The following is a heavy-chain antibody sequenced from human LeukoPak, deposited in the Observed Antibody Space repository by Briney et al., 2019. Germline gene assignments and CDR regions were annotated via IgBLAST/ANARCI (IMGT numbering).Heavy chain of an antibody. D-gene: IGHD5-18*01. CDR1: GGSISSSSYY. V-gene: IGHV4-39*07. Sequence: SETLSLTCTVSGGSISSSSYYWGWIRQPPGKGLEWIGSIYYSGSTYYNPSLKSRVTISVDTSKNQFSLKLSSVTAADTAVYYCARLTSSWIQLWDSYYYMDVWGKGTTVTVSS. CDR3: ARLTSSWIQLWDSYYYMDV. CDR2: IYYSGST. J-gene: IGHJ6*03.